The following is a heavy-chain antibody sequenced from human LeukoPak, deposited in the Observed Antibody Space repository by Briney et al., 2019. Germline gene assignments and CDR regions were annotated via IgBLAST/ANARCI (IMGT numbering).Heavy chain of an antibody. J-gene: IGHJ3*02. CDR3: ARLMSPVSIVVPDAFDI. V-gene: IGHV5-51*01. CDR1: GYSFTRYW. D-gene: IGHD1-26*01. Sequence: GESLKISCKCSGYSFTRYWIAWVRQMPGKGLEWMGIIYPGDSDTRYSPSFQGQVIISADKSISTAYLQWKSLKASDTAMYYCARLMSPVSIVVPDAFDIWGQGTMVTVSS. CDR2: IYPGDSDT.